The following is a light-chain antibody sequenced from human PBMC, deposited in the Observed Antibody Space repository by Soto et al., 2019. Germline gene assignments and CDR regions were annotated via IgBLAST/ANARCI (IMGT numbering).Light chain of an antibody. J-gene: IGKJ5*01. Sequence: DIVLTQSPGTLSLSPGEGATLYCRASQSVSSNHLAWYQHKPGQTPRLLIYDTSTRAAGIPDRFSGSGSGTDFTLTISSLEPEDFAVYYCQQYGKLPITFGQGTRLEIK. V-gene: IGKV3-20*01. CDR1: QSVSSNH. CDR3: QQYGKLPIT. CDR2: DTS.